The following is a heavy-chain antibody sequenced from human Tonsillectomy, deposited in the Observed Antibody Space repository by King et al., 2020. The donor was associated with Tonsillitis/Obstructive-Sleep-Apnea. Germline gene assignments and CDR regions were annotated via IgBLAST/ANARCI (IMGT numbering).Heavy chain of an antibody. D-gene: IGHD6-19*01. Sequence: VQLVQSGAEVKKPGASVKVSCKASGYTFTGYYMHWVRQAPGQGLEWMGWINPNSGGTNYAQKFQGRVTMTRDTSISTAYMELSRLRSDDTAVYYCARAGLAVAGIRGYFQHWGQGTLVTVSS. V-gene: IGHV1-2*02. J-gene: IGHJ1*01. CDR3: ARAGLAVAGIRGYFQH. CDR2: INPNSGGT. CDR1: GYTFTGYY.